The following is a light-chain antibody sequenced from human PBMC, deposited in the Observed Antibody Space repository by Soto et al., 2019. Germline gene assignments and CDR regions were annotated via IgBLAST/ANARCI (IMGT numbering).Light chain of an antibody. CDR3: SSYTRSTTLNVL. CDR2: DVS. CDR1: SSDVAFYNH. V-gene: IGLV2-14*03. J-gene: IGLJ2*01. Sequence: QSALTQPASVSGSPGQSITISCTGTSSDVAFYNHVSWYQQHPGKAPKLLIYDVSNRPSGVSNRFSGSKSGNTASLTISGLQAEDEAEYYCSSYTRSTTLNVLFGGGTKLTVL.